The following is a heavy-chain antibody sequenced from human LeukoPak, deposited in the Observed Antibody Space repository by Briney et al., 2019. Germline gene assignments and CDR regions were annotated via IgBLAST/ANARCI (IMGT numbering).Heavy chain of an antibody. J-gene: IGHJ3*02. CDR1: GFTFSSYA. V-gene: IGHV3-23*01. CDR3: AKSYYDSSGYAPGRDAFDI. CDR2: ISGSGGST. D-gene: IGHD3-22*01. Sequence: PGGSLRLSCAASGFTFSSYAMSWVRQAPGKGLEWVSAISGSGGSTYYADSVKGRFTISRDNSKNTLYLRMNSLRAEDTAVYYCAKSYYDSSGYAPGRDAFDIWGQGTMVTVSS.